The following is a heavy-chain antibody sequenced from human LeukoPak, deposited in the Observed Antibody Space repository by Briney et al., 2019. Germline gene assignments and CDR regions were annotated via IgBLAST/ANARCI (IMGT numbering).Heavy chain of an antibody. V-gene: IGHV4-59*01. CDR2: IYYSGST. D-gene: IGHD3-10*01. CDR3: ARDHGGYFDY. J-gene: IGHJ4*02. CDR1: GGSISSYY. Sequence: KPXETLSLTCTVSGGSISSYYWSWIRQPPGKGLEWIGYIYYSGSTNYNPSLKSRVTISVDTSKNQFSLKLSSVTAADTAVYYCARDHGGYFDYWGQGTLVTVSS.